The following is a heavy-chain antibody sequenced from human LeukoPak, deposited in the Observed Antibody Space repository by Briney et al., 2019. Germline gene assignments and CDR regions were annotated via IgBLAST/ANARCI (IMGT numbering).Heavy chain of an antibody. D-gene: IGHD1-26*01. Sequence: EPSETLSLTCSVSGGSISSSNTYWGWIRQPPGKGLEWIGSIFYSGTTYYNPSLKSRVTISADTSKNQFSLSLTSVTAADTAVYHCARHDSYSGSCLDYWGQGTLVTVSS. CDR1: GGSISSSNTY. CDR3: ARHDSYSGSCLDY. CDR2: IFYSGTT. J-gene: IGHJ4*02. V-gene: IGHV4-39*01.